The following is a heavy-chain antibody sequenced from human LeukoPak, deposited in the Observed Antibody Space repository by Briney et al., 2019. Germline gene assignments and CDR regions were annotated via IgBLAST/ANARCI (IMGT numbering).Heavy chain of an antibody. V-gene: IGHV3-30-3*01. D-gene: IGHD3-10*01. CDR2: ISYDGSNK. Sequence: GSLRLSCAASGFTFSSYAMHWVRQAPGKGLEWVAVISYDGSNKYYADSVKGRFTISRDNSKNTLYLQMNSLRAEDTAVYYCAARQVGITMVRGVALAPDYWGQGTLVTVSS. J-gene: IGHJ4*02. CDR1: GFTFSSYA. CDR3: AARQVGITMVRGVALAPDY.